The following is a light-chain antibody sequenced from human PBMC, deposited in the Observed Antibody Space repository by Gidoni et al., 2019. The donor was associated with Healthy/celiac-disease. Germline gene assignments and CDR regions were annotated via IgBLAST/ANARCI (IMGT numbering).Light chain of an antibody. CDR3: QSYDSSNHVV. CDR2: EDN. J-gene: IGLJ2*01. Sequence: NFMLTQPHSVSESPGKTITIACTRSSGSIDSNYVQWYQQRPGSAPTTVIYEDNQRPSGVPDRFSGSIDSSSNSASLTITGLKTEDEADYYCQSYDSSNHVVFGGWTKLTVL. V-gene: IGLV6-57*04. CDR1: SGSIDSNY.